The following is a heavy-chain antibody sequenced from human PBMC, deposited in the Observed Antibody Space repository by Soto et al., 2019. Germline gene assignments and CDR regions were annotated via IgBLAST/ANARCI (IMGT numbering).Heavy chain of an antibody. CDR3: AHRQTPMVRGANAFDI. CDR1: GFSLITSGVG. V-gene: IGHV2-5*02. J-gene: IGHJ3*02. CDR2: IYWDGDK. Sequence: QITLKESGPTLVKPTQTLTLTCTFSGFSLITSGVGVGWIRQPPGKALEWLALIYWDGDKRYSPSLKSRLTITKDTSKNQVVLTMTNMDPVDTATYFCAHRQTPMVRGANAFDIWGQGTLVTVSS. D-gene: IGHD3-10*01.